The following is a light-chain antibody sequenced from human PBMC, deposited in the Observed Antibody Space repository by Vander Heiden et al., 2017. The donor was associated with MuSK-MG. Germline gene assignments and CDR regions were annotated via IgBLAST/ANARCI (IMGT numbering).Light chain of an antibody. CDR2: RNN. V-gene: IGLV1-47*01. CDR3: AAWDDSRSGWV. J-gene: IGLJ3*02. Sequence: QSVLTQPPSASGTPGQRVTISCSGSSSNIGSNYVYWYQQLPGPAPKLLIYRNNQRPSGVPDRFSGSKSGTSASLAISGLRSEDEADYYCAAWDDSRSGWVFGGGTKLTVL. CDR1: SSNIGSNY.